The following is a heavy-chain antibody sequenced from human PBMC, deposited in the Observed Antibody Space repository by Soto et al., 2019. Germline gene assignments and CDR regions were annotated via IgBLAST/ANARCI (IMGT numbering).Heavy chain of an antibody. D-gene: IGHD3-3*01. J-gene: IGHJ5*02. CDR3: ATDPSRYYDFWSGYYGTNWFDP. CDR2: ISGSGGST. V-gene: IGHV3-23*01. CDR1: GFTFSSYA. Sequence: EVQLLESGGGLVQPGGSLRLSCAASGFTFSSYAMSWVRQAPGKGLEWVSAISGSGGSTYYADSVKGRFTISRDNSKNTLYLQMNSLRAEDTAVYYCATDPSRYYDFWSGYYGTNWFDPWGQGTLVTVSS.